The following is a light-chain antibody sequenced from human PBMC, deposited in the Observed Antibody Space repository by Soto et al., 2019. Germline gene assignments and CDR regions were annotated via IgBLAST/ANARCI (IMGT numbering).Light chain of an antibody. V-gene: IGKV3-11*01. CDR2: DAS. CDR1: QSIVNT. CDR3: QQRRRYPPPTT. Sequence: EIVLTQSPATLSSSAGERATLSCRASQSIVNTFACYQQQPGQAPSLLLFDASTNAARSPARFSSSGAGADVTLTISSRVPQEDAVVYCQQRRRYPPPTTFGQGTRLEIK. J-gene: IGKJ5*01.